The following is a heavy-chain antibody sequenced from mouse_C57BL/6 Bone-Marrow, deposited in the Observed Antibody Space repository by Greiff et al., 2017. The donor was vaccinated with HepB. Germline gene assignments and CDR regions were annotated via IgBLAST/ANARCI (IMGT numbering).Heavy chain of an antibody. V-gene: IGHV5-6*02. Sequence: EVMLVESGGDLVKPGGSLKLSCAASGFTFSSYGMSWVRQTPDKRLEWVATISSGGSYTYYADNVKGRYTISRDTAKNTLYLQMSSLTSEDTAMYYFARHPLYYYGAMDYWGQGTSVTVSS. CDR3: ARHPLYYYGAMDY. CDR1: GFTFSSYG. CDR2: ISSGGSYT. D-gene: IGHD1-1*02. J-gene: IGHJ4*01.